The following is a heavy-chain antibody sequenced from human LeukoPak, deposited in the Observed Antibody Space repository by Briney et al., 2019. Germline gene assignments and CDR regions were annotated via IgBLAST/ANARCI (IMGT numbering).Heavy chain of an antibody. CDR3: AREGVLGVYCRGGSCYDY. D-gene: IGHD2-15*01. J-gene: IGHJ4*02. Sequence: GASVKVSCKASGYTFTGYYMHWVRQAPGQGLEWMGWINPNSGGTNYAQKFQGRVTMTRDTSISTAYMELSRLRSDDTAVYYCAREGVLGVYCRGGSCYDYWAQGPLSTVS. CDR2: INPNSGGT. CDR1: GYTFTGYY. V-gene: IGHV1-2*02.